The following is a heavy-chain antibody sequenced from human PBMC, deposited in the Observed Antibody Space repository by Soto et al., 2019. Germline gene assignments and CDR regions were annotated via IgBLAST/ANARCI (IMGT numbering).Heavy chain of an antibody. CDR1: GDXTSNYY. CDR3: ACLRGKRGSPIDY. J-gene: IGHJ4*02. Sequence: XEXLSLTCIISGDXTSNYYSSWIRQSPGKGLEWIGYISYSGNTNYNPSLKSRVTISVDTSKEQLSLKVNSVTAADTDMYYCACLRGKRGSPIDYWGQGTQGTVS. V-gene: IGHV4-59*01. D-gene: IGHD2-15*01. CDR2: ISYSGNT.